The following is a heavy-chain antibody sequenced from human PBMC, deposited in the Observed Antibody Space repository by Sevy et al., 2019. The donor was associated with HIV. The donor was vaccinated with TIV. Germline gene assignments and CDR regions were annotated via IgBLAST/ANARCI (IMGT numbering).Heavy chain of an antibody. CDR1: GFTFSSYA. CDR2: ISGSGGST. CDR3: ARKNDYYDSSGSMRVYNAFDI. D-gene: IGHD3-22*01. Sequence: GGSLRLSCAASGFTFSSYAMSWVRQAPGKGLEWVSAISGSGGSTYYADSVKGRFTISRDNSKNTLYLQMNSLRAEDKAVYYCARKNDYYDSSGSMRVYNAFDIWGQGTMVTV. J-gene: IGHJ3*02. V-gene: IGHV3-23*01.